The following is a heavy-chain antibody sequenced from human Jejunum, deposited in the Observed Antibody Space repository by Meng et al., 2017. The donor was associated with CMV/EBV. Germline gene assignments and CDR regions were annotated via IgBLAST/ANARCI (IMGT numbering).Heavy chain of an antibody. CDR1: GYTFSSFG. CDR3: ASGFLPSWFDP. Sequence: QVQLVHSGAEGKKPGASVKVSCKASGYTFSSFGISWVRQAPGQGLEWMGWISAYNGKTNYAQKFQGRVTMTTDTSTSTAYMEVRSLTSDDTAVYYCASGFLPSWFDPWGQGTLVTVSS. CDR2: ISAYNGKT. D-gene: IGHD3-10*01. J-gene: IGHJ5*02. V-gene: IGHV1-18*01.